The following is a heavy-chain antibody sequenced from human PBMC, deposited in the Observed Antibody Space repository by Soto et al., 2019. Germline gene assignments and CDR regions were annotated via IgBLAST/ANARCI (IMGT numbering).Heavy chain of an antibody. J-gene: IGHJ5*02. D-gene: IGHD2-2*01. Sequence: SETLSLTCTVSGGSISSGGYYWSWIRQHPGKGLEWIGYIYYSGSTYYNPSLKSRVTISVDTSKNQFSLKLSSVTAADTAVYYCASYSKRLGYCSSTSCYNWFDPWGQGTLVTVSS. CDR1: GGSISSGGYY. CDR2: IYYSGST. V-gene: IGHV4-31*03. CDR3: ASYSKRLGYCSSTSCYNWFDP.